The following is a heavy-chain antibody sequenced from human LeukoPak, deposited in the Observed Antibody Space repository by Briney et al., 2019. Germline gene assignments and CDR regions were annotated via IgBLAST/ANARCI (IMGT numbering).Heavy chain of an antibody. CDR1: GFSFSSYA. CDR3: ARVTCSGSCIGQFDP. Sequence: QTGGSLRLSCAASGFSFSSYAMHWVRQAPGKGLEWVAVISYDGSNKYYADSVKGRFTISRDNSKNTLYLQMNSLRAEDTAVYYCARVTCSGSCIGQFDPWGQGTLVTVSS. D-gene: IGHD1-26*01. V-gene: IGHV3-30*04. J-gene: IGHJ5*02. CDR2: ISYDGSNK.